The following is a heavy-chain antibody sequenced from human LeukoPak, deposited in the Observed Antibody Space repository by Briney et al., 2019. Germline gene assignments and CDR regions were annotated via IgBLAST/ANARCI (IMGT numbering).Heavy chain of an antibody. CDR1: GFTFSSYR. D-gene: IGHD4-17*01. CDR2: ISSCSSYI. CDR3: ARAYGDYYYYGMDV. Sequence: PGGSLSLSCAASGFTFSSYRMNWVGQAPGKGREWVSSISSCSSYIYYADSVKGRFTISRDYAKISLYLQMNSLRAEDTAVYYCARAYGDYYYYGMDVWGQGTTVTVSS. J-gene: IGHJ6*02. V-gene: IGHV3-21*01.